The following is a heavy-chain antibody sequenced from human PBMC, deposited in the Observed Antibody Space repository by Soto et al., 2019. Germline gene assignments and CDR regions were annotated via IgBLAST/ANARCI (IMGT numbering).Heavy chain of an antibody. D-gene: IGHD3-9*01. CDR1: GFTFSSYW. V-gene: IGHV3-7*01. J-gene: IGHJ4*02. CDR2: IKQDGSEK. Sequence: LRLSCAASGFTFSSYWMSWVRQAPGKGLEWVANIKQDGSEKYYVDSVKGRFTISRDNAKNSLYLQMNSLRAEDTAVYYCARDLRFGILTGYYTPPAYWGQGTLVTVSS. CDR3: ARDLRFGILTGYYTPPAY.